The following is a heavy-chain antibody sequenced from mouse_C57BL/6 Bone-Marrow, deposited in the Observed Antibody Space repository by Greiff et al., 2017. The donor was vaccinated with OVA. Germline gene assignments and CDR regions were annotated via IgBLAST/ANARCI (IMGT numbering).Heavy chain of an antibody. Sequence: QVQLKQPGAELVKPGASVKMSCKASGYTFTSYWITWVKQRPGQGLEWIGDIYPGSGSTNYNEKFKSKATLTVDTSSSTAYMQLSSLTSEDSAVYYGARGGYYSNFDWYFDVGGTGTTVTVSS. CDR3: ARGGYYSNFDWYFDV. D-gene: IGHD2-5*01. J-gene: IGHJ1*03. CDR2: IYPGSGST. CDR1: GYTFTSYW. V-gene: IGHV1-55*01.